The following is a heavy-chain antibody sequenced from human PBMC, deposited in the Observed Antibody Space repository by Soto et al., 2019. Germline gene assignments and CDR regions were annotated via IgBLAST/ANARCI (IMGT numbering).Heavy chain of an antibody. V-gene: IGHV4-31*03. CDR1: GGSISSGGYY. Sequence: PSETLSLTCTVSGGSISSGGYYWSWIRQLPGKGLEWIGYIFYSGSTYYNPSLTSRLTISVDTSKNQFSLKLSSVTAADTAVYYCARERHSYRGYDWWGQGTLVTVSS. J-gene: IGHJ4*02. CDR3: ARERHSYRGYDW. CDR2: IFYSGST. D-gene: IGHD5-12*01.